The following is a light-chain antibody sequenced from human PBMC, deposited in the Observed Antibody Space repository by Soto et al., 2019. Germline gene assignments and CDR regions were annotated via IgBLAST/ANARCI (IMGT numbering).Light chain of an antibody. CDR2: WAS. V-gene: IGKV4-1*01. CDR3: QQYYSTPPYT. J-gene: IGKJ2*01. CDR1: QSVLYSSNNKNY. Sequence: IVMTQSPDSLAVSLGERATINCKSSQSVLYSSNNKNYLAWYRQKPGQPPKLLIYWASIRESGVPDRISGSGSGTDLTLTISSLQAEDVAVYYCQQYYSTPPYTFGKGTKLEIK.